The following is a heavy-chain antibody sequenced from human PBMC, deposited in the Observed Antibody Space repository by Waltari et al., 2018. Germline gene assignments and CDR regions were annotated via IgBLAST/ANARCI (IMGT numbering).Heavy chain of an antibody. D-gene: IGHD5-18*01. CDR2: ISSSTSVL. CDR1: DTTFRDHD. CDR3: RRGYSYNNRDY. Sequence: QVSLVESGGILVKAGGSVRLFFCCSDTTFRDHDMTRIFHAPGNGLKWVSYISSSTSVLKYADSVKGRSTISRDNAKKSLYLQMNSLRAEDTAVYYCRRGYSYNNRDYWGQGTLVTVSS. J-gene: IGHJ4*02. V-gene: IGHV3-11*01.